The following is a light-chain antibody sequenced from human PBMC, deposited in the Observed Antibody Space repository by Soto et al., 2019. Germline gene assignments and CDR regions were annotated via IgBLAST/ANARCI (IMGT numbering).Light chain of an antibody. Sequence: QSVLTQPRSMSGSPGQSVTISCTGTSSDVGGYNYVSWYQQHPDKAPKLMIYDVTKRPARVPDRFSGSKSGNTASLTISGLQADDEADYYCCSYAGTHWVFGGGTKVTVL. CDR1: SSDVGGYNY. J-gene: IGLJ3*02. CDR3: CSYAGTHWV. CDR2: DVT. V-gene: IGLV2-11*01.